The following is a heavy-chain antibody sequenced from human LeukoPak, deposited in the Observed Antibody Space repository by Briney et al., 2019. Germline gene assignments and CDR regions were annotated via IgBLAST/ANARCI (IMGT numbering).Heavy chain of an antibody. J-gene: IGHJ4*02. Sequence: PGGSLRLTCAASGFTFNNFGMSWVRQAPGKRLEWVLLISGSGGSTYYADSMKGRFTISRDNSKNTLYLQMNSLRAEDTAVYYCAKVYGGNSGPFDYWGQGTLVTVSS. V-gene: IGHV3-23*01. D-gene: IGHD4-23*01. CDR1: GFTFNNFG. CDR3: AKVYGGNSGPFDY. CDR2: ISGSGGST.